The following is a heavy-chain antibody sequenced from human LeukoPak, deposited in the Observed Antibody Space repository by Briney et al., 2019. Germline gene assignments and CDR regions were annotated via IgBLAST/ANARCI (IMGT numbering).Heavy chain of an antibody. CDR2: ISGSGGST. CDR1: GFTFSSYA. D-gene: IGHD2-8*01. Sequence: GGSLILSCAASGFTFSSYAMSWVRQAPGKGLEWVSAISGSGGSTYYADSVKGRFTISRDNSKNTLYLQMNSLRAEDTAVYYCAKDVSMRTQTYSFDPWGQGTLVTVSS. V-gene: IGHV3-23*01. CDR3: AKDVSMRTQTYSFDP. J-gene: IGHJ5*02.